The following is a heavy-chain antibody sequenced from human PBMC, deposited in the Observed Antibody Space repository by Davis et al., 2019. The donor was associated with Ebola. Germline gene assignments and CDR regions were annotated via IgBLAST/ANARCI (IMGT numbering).Heavy chain of an antibody. CDR3: TISVGYSYGYYYYGMDV. D-gene: IGHD5-18*01. CDR2: ISSSSSYT. J-gene: IGHJ6*02. Sequence: GESLKISCAASGFTFSDYYMSWIRQAPGKGLEWVSYISSSSSYTNYADSVKGRFTISRDNAKNSLYLQMNSLRAEDTAVYYCTISVGYSYGYYYYGMDVWGQGTTVTVSS. V-gene: IGHV3-11*06. CDR1: GFTFSDYY.